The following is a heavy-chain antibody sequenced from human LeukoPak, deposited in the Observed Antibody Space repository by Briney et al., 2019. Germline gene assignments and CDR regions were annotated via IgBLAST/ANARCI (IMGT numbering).Heavy chain of an antibody. J-gene: IGHJ3*02. Sequence: ASVKVSCKASGYTFTGYYMHWVRQAPGQGLEWMGWINPNSGGTNYAQKFQGRVTMTRDTSISTAYMELSRLRSGDTAVYYCARDQNGSGSYYHHDAFDIWGQGTMVTVSS. CDR1: GYTFTGYY. V-gene: IGHV1-2*02. CDR3: ARDQNGSGSYYHHDAFDI. D-gene: IGHD3-10*01. CDR2: INPNSGGT.